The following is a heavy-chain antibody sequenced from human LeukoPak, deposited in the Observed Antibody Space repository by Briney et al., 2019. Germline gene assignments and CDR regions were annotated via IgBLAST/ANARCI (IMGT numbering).Heavy chain of an antibody. D-gene: IGHD5-18*01. Sequence: ASVKVSCKASGYTFTSYGISWVRQAPGQGLEWMGWISAYNGNTNYAQKLQGRVTMTTDTSTSTAYMELRSLRSDDTAVYYCARSFRGYSYGDAFDIWGQGTMVTVSS. J-gene: IGHJ3*02. CDR1: GYTFTSYG. CDR2: ISAYNGNT. CDR3: ARSFRGYSYGDAFDI. V-gene: IGHV1-18*01.